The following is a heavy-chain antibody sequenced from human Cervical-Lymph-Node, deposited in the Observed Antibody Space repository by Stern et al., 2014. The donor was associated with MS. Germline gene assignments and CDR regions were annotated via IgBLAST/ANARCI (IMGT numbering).Heavy chain of an antibody. CDR1: GYDFRRYA. Sequence: QLVQSGSEWKKPGASVKVSCKASGYDFRRYAMNWVRQAPGQGLEWMGWIKSATGDPLYAQGFAGRFVFSLDTSVRTAYLQIVSLRTEDTAIYYCTSRGAGEFGVSPTGSWGQGTLVTVSS. V-gene: IGHV7-4-1*01. D-gene: IGHD2-21*01. J-gene: IGHJ5*02. CDR3: TSRGAGEFGVSPTGS. CDR2: IKSATGDP.